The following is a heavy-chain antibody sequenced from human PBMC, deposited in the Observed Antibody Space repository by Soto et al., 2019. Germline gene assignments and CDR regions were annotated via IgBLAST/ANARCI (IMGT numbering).Heavy chain of an antibody. D-gene: IGHD3-10*02. CDR3: AKDVGFQQHLFVFDL. J-gene: IGHJ4*02. V-gene: IGHV1-69*01. Sequence: SVKVSCKASGCTFSIYAISFVRQAPGQGLEWMGGIIPIFRSSNFAQKFQGRLTIFADASAGTAYMELSSLRSDDTAIYYCAKDVGFQQHLFVFDLWGQGTLVTVS. CDR1: GCTFSIYA. CDR2: IIPIFRSS.